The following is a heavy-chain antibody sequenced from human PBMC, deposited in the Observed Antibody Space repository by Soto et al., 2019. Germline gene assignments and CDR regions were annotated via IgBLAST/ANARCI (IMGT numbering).Heavy chain of an antibody. J-gene: IGHJ4*02. Sequence: EVQLVESGGGLVQPGRSLRLSCAASGFTFDDYAMHWVRQAPGKGLEWVSGISWNSGSIGYADSVKGRFTISRDNAKNSLYLQMNSLRAEDTALYYCAKDLWGSVRSEGSGMGFDYWGQGTLVTVSS. CDR1: GFTFDDYA. CDR3: AKDLWGSVRSEGSGMGFDY. D-gene: IGHD6-19*01. V-gene: IGHV3-9*01. CDR2: ISWNSGSI.